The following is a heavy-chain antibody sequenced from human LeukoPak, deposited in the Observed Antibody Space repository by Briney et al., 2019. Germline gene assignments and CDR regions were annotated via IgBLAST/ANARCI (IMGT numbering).Heavy chain of an antibody. J-gene: IGHJ6*03. Sequence: KPSETLSLTCTVSGGSISSSYWSWLRQPAGGGLEWIGRISTIGITNYNPSLISRVTISIDTSKNQFSLKLSSVTAADTAVYYCARDGCGGSCFHYYYYYMDVWGKGTTVTISS. CDR1: GGSISSSY. V-gene: IGHV4-4*07. CDR3: ARDGCGGSCFHYYYYYMDV. D-gene: IGHD2-15*01. CDR2: ISTIGIT.